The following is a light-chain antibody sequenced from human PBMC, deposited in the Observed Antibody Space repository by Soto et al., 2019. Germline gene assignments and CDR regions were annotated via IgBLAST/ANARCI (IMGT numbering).Light chain of an antibody. J-gene: IGLJ1*01. CDR2: SNN. CDR3: AAWDDSLNGYV. V-gene: IGLV1-44*01. Sequence: QSSLTQPPSASGTPGQRVTISCSGSSSNIGTNTVNWYQQLPVTAPKLLIYSNNQRPSGVPDRFPGSKSGTSASLAISGLQPEDEADYDCAAWDDSLNGYVFGTGTKVTVL. CDR1: SSNIGTNT.